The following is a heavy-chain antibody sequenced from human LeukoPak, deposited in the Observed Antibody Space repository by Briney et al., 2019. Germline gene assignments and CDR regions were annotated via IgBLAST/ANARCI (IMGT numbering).Heavy chain of an antibody. Sequence: ASVKVSCKVSGYTLTELSMHWVRQAPGKGLEWMGGFDPEDGETIYAQKFQGRVTMTEDTSTDTAYMELSRLRSDDTAVYYCAKWELLQPGNWGYDYYYMDVWGKGTTVTVSS. CDR1: GYTLTELS. CDR3: AKWELLQPGNWGYDYYYMDV. CDR2: FDPEDGET. D-gene: IGHD1-26*01. V-gene: IGHV1-24*01. J-gene: IGHJ6*03.